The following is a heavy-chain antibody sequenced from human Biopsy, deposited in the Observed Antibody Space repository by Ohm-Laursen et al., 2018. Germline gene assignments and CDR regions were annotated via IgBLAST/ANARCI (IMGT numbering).Heavy chain of an antibody. CDR1: GFAFTLYE. J-gene: IGHJ3*01. CDR3: ARLNSGTYDASDL. V-gene: IGHV3-48*03. CDR2: IYGGGSPV. Sequence: SLRLSCTASGFAFTLYEMNWVRQAPGKGMEWISYIYGGGSPVSYADSVKGRSTISRDNAQNSLYLHMNSLRAEDTAVYYCARLNSGTYDASDLWGQGTMVIVSS. D-gene: IGHD1-26*01.